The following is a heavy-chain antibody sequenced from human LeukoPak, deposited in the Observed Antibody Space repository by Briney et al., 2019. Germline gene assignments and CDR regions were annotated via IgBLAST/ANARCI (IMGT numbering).Heavy chain of an antibody. CDR1: GYTFTSYG. CDR3: ARDHLGCSSTSCYSGYYYMDV. V-gene: IGHV1-18*01. Sequence: GASVKVSCKASGYTFTSYGISWVRQAPGQGLEWMGWISAYNGNTNYAQKLQGRVTMTTDTSTSTAYMELRSLRSDDTAVYYCARDHLGCSSTSCYSGYYYMDVWGKGTTVTISS. CDR2: ISAYNGNT. D-gene: IGHD2-2*01. J-gene: IGHJ6*03.